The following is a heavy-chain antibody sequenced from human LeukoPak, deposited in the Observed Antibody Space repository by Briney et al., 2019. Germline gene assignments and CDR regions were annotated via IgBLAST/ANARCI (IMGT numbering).Heavy chain of an antibody. CDR2: ISYDGSNK. V-gene: IGHV3-30*18. Sequence: GGSLRLSCAASGFTFSSYGMHWVRQAPGKGLEWVAVISYDGSNKYYADSVKGRFTISRDNSKNTLYLQMNSLRAEDTAVYYCAKGDHYYGTDVWGQGTTVTVSS. D-gene: IGHD2-21*01. CDR3: AKGDHYYGTDV. J-gene: IGHJ6*02. CDR1: GFTFSSYG.